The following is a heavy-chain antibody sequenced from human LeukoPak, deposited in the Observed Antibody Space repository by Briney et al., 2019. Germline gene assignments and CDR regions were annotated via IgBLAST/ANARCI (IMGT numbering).Heavy chain of an antibody. V-gene: IGHV4-4*07. CDR1: GASISSYY. Sequence: SETLSLTCTVSGASISSYYWSWIRQPAGKGLEWIGHIYTSGSTNYNRSLKSRVTISVDTSKNQFSLKLSSVTAADTAVYYGARSPPGSAAGISGFDYWGQGTLVTVSS. D-gene: IGHD6-13*01. CDR3: ARSPPGSAAGISGFDY. J-gene: IGHJ4*02. CDR2: IYTSGST.